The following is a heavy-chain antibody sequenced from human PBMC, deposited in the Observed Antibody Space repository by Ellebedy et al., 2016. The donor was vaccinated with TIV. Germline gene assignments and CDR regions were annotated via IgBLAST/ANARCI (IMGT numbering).Heavy chain of an antibody. D-gene: IGHD6-13*01. V-gene: IGHV3-48*04. CDR2: ISSSSSTI. CDR1: GFTFSSSS. CDR3: ARGRLAAARV. Sequence: GGSLRLXXAASGFTFSSSSMNWVRQAPGKGLDWVSYISSSSSTIYYADSVKDRFTISRDNAKNSLYLQMNSLRAEDTAVYYCARGRLAAARVWGQGTLVTVSS. J-gene: IGHJ4*02.